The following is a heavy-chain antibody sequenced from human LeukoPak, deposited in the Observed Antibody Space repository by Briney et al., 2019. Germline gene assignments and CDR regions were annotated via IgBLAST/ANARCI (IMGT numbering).Heavy chain of an antibody. D-gene: IGHD2-8*01. J-gene: IGHJ4*02. CDR2: IGTVGDT. CDR1: GFTFSRYD. V-gene: IGHV3-13*04. Sequence: GGSLRLSCAASGFTFSRYDFHWVRQATGKGLEWVSAIGTVGDTYYTGSVKGRFTISRENAKNSLYLQMNSLRAEDTAIYYCARDPRIYCTNGICRDDYFDNWGQGTLVTVSS. CDR3: ARDPRIYCTNGICRDDYFDN.